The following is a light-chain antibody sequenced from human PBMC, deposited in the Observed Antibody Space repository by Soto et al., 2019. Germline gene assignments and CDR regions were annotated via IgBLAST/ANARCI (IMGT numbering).Light chain of an antibody. CDR3: QSYDSRLSGWV. CDR2: GNS. J-gene: IGLJ3*02. Sequence: QLVLTQPPSVSGAPGQRVTISCTGYNSNIGAGYDVHWYQQLPGTAPKLLIYGNSNRPSGVPDRFSASKSGTSASLAITGLQAEDEADYYCQSYDSRLSGWVFGGGTKLTVL. CDR1: NSNIGAGYD. V-gene: IGLV1-40*01.